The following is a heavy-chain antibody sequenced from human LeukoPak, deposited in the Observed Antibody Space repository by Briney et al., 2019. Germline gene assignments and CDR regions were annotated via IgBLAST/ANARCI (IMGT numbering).Heavy chain of an antibody. D-gene: IGHD6-6*01. CDR1: GFIFTNYA. CDR3: AKLHSSSSFYYGMDV. J-gene: IGHJ6*02. Sequence: SGGSLRLSCAASGFIFTNYAMNWVRQAPGKGLEWVSSISIRGGDTYYADSVRGRFSISRDNSKNTLYLQMNSLRAEDTAVYYCAKLHSSSSFYYGMDVWGQGTTVTVSS. V-gene: IGHV3-23*01. CDR2: ISIRGGDT.